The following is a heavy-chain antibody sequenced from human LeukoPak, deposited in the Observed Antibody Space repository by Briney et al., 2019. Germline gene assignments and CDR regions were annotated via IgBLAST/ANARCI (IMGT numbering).Heavy chain of an antibody. Sequence: PGGSLRLSCAASGFTFSSYAMSWVRQAPGKGLEWVSAISGSGGSTYYADSVKGRFTISRDNSKNTLYLQMNSLRAEDTAVYCCATTPSGSYPNWFDPWGQGTLVTVSS. D-gene: IGHD1-26*01. CDR1: GFTFSSYA. CDR2: ISGSGGST. J-gene: IGHJ5*02. V-gene: IGHV3-23*01. CDR3: ATTPSGSYPNWFDP.